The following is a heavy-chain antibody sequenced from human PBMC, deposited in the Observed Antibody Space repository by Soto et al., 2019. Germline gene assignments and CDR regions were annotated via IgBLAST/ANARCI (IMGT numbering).Heavy chain of an antibody. CDR2: ISYDGSNK. CDR3: ARGRDGYNRPDAFDI. Sequence: QVQLVESGGGVVQPGRSLRLSCAASGFTFSSYAMHWVRQAPGKGLEWVAVISYDGSNKYYADSVKGRFTISRDNSKKTLYLQMNSLRAEDTAVYYCARGRDGYNRPDAFDIWVQGTMVTVSS. D-gene: IGHD5-12*01. J-gene: IGHJ3*02. CDR1: GFTFSSYA. V-gene: IGHV3-30-3*01.